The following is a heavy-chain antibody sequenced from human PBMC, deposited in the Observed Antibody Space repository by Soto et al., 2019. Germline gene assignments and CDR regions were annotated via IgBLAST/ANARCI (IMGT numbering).Heavy chain of an antibody. J-gene: IGHJ4*02. CDR1: GFTFSDYY. V-gene: IGHV3-11*01. CDR2: ISRSGSTT. D-gene: IGHD3-10*01. CDR3: ARGGPQRITMVRAILYPFDF. Sequence: LRLSCAASGFTFSDYYMSWLRHAPVKGLEGVSYISRSGSTTYYADSVKGRFTISRDNAKNSLYLQMNSLRAEDTAVYYCARGGPQRITMVRAILYPFDFWGQGTLVTVSS.